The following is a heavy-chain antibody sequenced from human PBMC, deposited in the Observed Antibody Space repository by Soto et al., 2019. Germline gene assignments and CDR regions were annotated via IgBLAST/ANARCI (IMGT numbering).Heavy chain of an antibody. Sequence: QVQLVESGGGVVQPGRSLRLSCAASGFTFSSYGMHWVRQAPGKGLEWVAVIWYDGSNKHYADSVKGRFTISRDNSKNTLYLQMNSLRAEDTAVYYCARLGRRGYSYGYWGFDYWGQGTLVTVSS. V-gene: IGHV3-33*01. D-gene: IGHD5-18*01. J-gene: IGHJ4*02. CDR3: ARLGRRGYSYGYWGFDY. CDR1: GFTFSSYG. CDR2: IWYDGSNK.